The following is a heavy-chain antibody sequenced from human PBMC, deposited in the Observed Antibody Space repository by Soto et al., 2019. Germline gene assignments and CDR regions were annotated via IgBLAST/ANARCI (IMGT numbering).Heavy chain of an antibody. D-gene: IGHD5-12*01. Sequence: QVQMQESGPGLVKPSETLSLSCSVSGGPINSDYWSWIRQPPGKGLEWLANIHYSGTTTYNPSLQSRVPISIDTPKNQFFLRLNSVSAADTAVYYCTRGGGWLPEDWGQGTLVTVSS. V-gene: IGHV4-59*01. J-gene: IGHJ4*02. CDR3: TRGGGWLPED. CDR1: GGPINSDY. CDR2: IHYSGTT.